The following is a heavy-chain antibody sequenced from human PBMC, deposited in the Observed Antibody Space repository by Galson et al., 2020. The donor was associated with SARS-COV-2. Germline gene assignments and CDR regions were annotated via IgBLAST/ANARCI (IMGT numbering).Heavy chain of an antibody. CDR2: IVPLFGTA. V-gene: IGHV1-69*06. D-gene: IGHD3-10*01. J-gene: IGHJ5*01. CDR1: GGSFATFG. Sequence: ASVKVSCKASGGSFATFGISWIRQVPGQGLEWMGRIVPLFGTADYAQNFQGRVTITADKSTTTANMDLSGLTSDDTAVYYCARDGRPSRYFDSGSRENWFDSWGQGTLVTVSS. CDR3: ARDGRPSRYFDSGSRENWFDS.